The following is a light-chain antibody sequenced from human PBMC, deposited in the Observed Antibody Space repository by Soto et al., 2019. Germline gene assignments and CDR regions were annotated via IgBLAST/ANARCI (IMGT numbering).Light chain of an antibody. CDR3: QQRHMWPIT. CDR1: QSISTK. J-gene: IGKJ5*01. CDR2: DAY. Sequence: EIVMTQSPATLSMSPGERATLSCRASQSISTKVAWYQQKPGQAPRLLIYDAYNRATGIPPRFSGSGSGTDFTLTISSLEPEDSAVYYCQQRHMWPITFGQGTRLEIK. V-gene: IGKV3-11*01.